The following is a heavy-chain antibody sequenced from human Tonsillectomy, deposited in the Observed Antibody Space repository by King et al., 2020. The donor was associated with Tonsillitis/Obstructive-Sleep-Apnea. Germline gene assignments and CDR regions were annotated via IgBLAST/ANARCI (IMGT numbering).Heavy chain of an antibody. D-gene: IGHD3-3*01. CDR1: GFTFSSYG. CDR2: IWYDGSNK. CDR3: AGDSTNYDFWSGSPEGNSFDI. Sequence: VQLVESGGGVVQPGRSLRLSCAASGFTFSSYGMHWVRQAPGKGLEWVAVIWYDGSNKYYADSVKGRFTISRDNSKNTLYLQMNSLRAEDTAVYYCAGDSTNYDFWSGSPEGNSFDIWGQGTMVTVSS. J-gene: IGHJ3*02. V-gene: IGHV3-33*01.